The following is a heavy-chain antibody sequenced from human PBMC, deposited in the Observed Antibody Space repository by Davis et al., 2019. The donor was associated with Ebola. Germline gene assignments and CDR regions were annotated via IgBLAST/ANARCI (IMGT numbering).Heavy chain of an antibody. CDR1: GFTFSSYG. D-gene: IGHD3-10*01. V-gene: IGHV3-30*03. Sequence: PGGSLRLSCAASGFTFSSYGMHWVRQAPGKGLEWVAVISYDGSNKYYADSVKGRFTISRDNSKNTLYLQMNSLRDEDTAVYYCARDSYRIRELGNWFDPWGQGTLVTVSS. CDR2: ISYDGSNK. J-gene: IGHJ5*02. CDR3: ARDSYRIRELGNWFDP.